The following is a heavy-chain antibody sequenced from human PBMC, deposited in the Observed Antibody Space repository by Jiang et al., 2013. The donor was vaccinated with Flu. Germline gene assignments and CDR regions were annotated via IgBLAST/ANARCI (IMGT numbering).Heavy chain of an antibody. CDR1: GYTFSDYW. Sequence: GESLKISCKASGYTFSDYWIGWVRQMPGKGLEWMGIIYPGDSDTRYSPSFQGQVTISADRSISTAYLQWSSLKASDTAMYYCARRQTAWEYFDYWGQGTLVTVSS. CDR3: ARRQTAWEYFDY. D-gene: IGHD2-21*02. V-gene: IGHV5-51*01. J-gene: IGHJ4*02. CDR2: IYPGDSDT.